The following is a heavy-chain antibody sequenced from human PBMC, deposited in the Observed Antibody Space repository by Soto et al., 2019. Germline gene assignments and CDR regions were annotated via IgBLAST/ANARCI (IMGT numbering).Heavy chain of an antibody. D-gene: IGHD6-19*01. CDR1: GFTFSSYA. J-gene: IGHJ6*02. V-gene: IGHV3-30-3*01. Sequence: PGGSLRLSCAASGFTFSSYAMHWVRQAPGKGLEWVAVISYDGSNKYYADSVKGRFTISRDNSKNTLYLQMNSLRAEDTAVYYCARAKLAVDEENDRYYYYGMDVWGQGTTVTVSS. CDR2: ISYDGSNK. CDR3: ARAKLAVDEENDRYYYYGMDV.